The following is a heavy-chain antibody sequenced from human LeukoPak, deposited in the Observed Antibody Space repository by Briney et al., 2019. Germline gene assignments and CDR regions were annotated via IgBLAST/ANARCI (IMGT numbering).Heavy chain of an antibody. Sequence: GGSLRLSCAASGFTFSGFAMSWVRRTPGKGLERVSGISGSGDNTLYAASVKGRFTISRDNSKNTLYLEMNSLRAEDTAIYYCAKMKGHPLQKYYMDVWGQGTTVTVSS. V-gene: IGHV3-23*01. CDR1: GFTFSGFA. CDR2: ISGSGDNT. D-gene: IGHD2/OR15-2a*01. J-gene: IGHJ6*01. CDR3: AKMKGHPLQKYYMDV.